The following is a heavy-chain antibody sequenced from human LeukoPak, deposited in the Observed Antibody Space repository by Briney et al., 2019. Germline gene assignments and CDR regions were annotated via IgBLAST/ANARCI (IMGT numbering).Heavy chain of an antibody. V-gene: IGHV3-30-3*01. CDR3: ARDRSGYANDAFDF. CDR2: LSYGGTNK. J-gene: IGHJ3*01. D-gene: IGHD3-3*01. CDR1: GFTFSDYA. Sequence: GRSLRLSCAASGFTFSDYAMHWVRQATGKGLEWVAVLSYGGTNKYYADSVKGRFTISRDNSKNTMFLQMNSLRAEDTAVYHCARDRSGYANDAFDFWGQGTMVTVSS.